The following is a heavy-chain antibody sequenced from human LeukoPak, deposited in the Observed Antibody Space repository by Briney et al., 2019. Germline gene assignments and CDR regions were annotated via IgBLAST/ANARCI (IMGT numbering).Heavy chain of an antibody. V-gene: IGHV3-21*01. D-gene: IGHD3-3*01. CDR3: ARDRPTGASRLFVVQ. CDR2: MSSGSRYI. CDR1: GFTFSSYS. Sequence: PGGSLRLSCAASGFTFSSYSMTWVRQAPGKGLEWASSMSSGSRYIYYADPVRGRFTISRDNAKNSLYLLMNSLRAEDTAVYYCARDRPTGASRLFVVQWGQGTLVTVSS. J-gene: IGHJ4*02.